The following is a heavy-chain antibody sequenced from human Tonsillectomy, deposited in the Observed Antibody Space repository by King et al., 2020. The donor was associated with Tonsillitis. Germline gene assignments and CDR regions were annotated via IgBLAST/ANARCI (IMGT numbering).Heavy chain of an antibody. CDR2: IWYDGSNK. CDR1: GFTFSSYG. J-gene: IGHJ6*03. Sequence: VQLVESGGGVVQPGRSLRLSCAASGFTFSSYGMHWVRRAPGKGLEWVAVIWYDGSNKYYADSVKGRFTISRDNSKNTLYLQMISLRAEDTAVYYCARDSLTHMDYYMDVWGKGTTVTVSS. D-gene: IGHD2-15*01. CDR3: ARDSLTHMDYYMDV. V-gene: IGHV3-33*01.